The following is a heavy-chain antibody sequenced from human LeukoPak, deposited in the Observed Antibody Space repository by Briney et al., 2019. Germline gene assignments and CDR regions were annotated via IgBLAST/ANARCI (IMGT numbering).Heavy chain of an antibody. CDR3: ARDAIGLRAPYY. V-gene: IGHV1-18*01. CDR2: ISAYNGNT. J-gene: IGHJ4*02. CDR1: GYTFTSYG. D-gene: IGHD2/OR15-2a*01. Sequence: ASVKVSCKASGYTFTSYGISWVGQAPGQGLEWMGWISAYNGNTNYAQKLQGRVTMTTDTSTSTAYMELRSLRSDDTAVYYCARDAIGLRAPYYWGQGTLVTVSS.